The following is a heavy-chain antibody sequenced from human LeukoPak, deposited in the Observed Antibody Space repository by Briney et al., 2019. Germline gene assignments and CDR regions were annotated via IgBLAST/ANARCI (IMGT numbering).Heavy chain of an antibody. J-gene: IGHJ4*02. CDR2: INTDGSMI. Sequence: GGSLRLSCAASGFTFSSYAMSWVRQAPGKGLVWVSRINTDGSMIHYADSVKGRCTVSRDNAKNTLYLQMNSLRAEDTAVYYCARVIVGATGIDYWGQGTLVTVSS. CDR1: GFTFSSYA. V-gene: IGHV3-74*01. CDR3: ARVIVGATGIDY. D-gene: IGHD1-26*01.